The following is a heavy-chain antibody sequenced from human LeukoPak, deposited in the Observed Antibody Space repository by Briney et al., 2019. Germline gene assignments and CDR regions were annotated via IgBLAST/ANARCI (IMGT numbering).Heavy chain of an antibody. CDR1: GFTFIYYA. J-gene: IGHJ4*02. D-gene: IGHD3-10*01. CDR2: ISGSGGNT. V-gene: IGHV3-21*01. CDR3: ARGSTMVRGADY. Sequence: GGSLRLSCAASGFTFIYYAMSWVRQAPGKGLEWVSTISGSGGNTYYADSVKGRFTISRDNAKNSLYLQMNSLRAEDTAVYYCARGSTMVRGADYWGQGTLVTVSS.